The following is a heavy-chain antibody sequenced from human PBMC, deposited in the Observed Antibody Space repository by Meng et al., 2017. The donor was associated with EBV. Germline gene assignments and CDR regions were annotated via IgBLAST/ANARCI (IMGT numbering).Heavy chain of an antibody. D-gene: IGHD4-23*01. Sequence: VQLQQGGSGLLKPSETLSLTCAVYGGSFSGYYWSWIRQPPGKGLEWIGEINHSGSTNYNPSLKSRVTISVDTSKNQFSLKLSSVTAADTAVYYCAGSYGGVLNYWGQGTLVTVSS. CDR3: AGSYGGVLNY. CDR2: INHSGST. V-gene: IGHV4-34*01. J-gene: IGHJ4*02. CDR1: GGSFSGYY.